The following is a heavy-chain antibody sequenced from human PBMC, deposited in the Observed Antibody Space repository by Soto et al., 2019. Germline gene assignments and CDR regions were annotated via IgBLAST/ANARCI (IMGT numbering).Heavy chain of an antibody. CDR3: ARLKVVVVPAAQDYYGMDV. J-gene: IGHJ6*02. V-gene: IGHV3-21*01. Sequence: GGSLRLSCAASGFTFSSYSMNWVRQAPGKGLEWVSSISSSSSYIYYADSVKGRFTISRDNAKNSLYLQMNSLRAEDTAVYYCARLKVVVVPAAQDYYGMDVWGQGTTVTVSS. D-gene: IGHD2-2*01. CDR2: ISSSSSYI. CDR1: GFTFSSYS.